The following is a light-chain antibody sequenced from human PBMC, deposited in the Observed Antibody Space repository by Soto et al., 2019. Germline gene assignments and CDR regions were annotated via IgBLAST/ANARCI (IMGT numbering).Light chain of an antibody. Sequence: DIQMTQSPSSLSASVGDRVTITCRASRSINIYLNWYQQKPGKAPKLLIYAASNLQSGVPSRFSGDGVGTHFTLTISSLQPEVFSTYHCQQSHSSPYPFAQETRLEI. CDR1: RSINIY. CDR3: QQSHSSPYP. J-gene: IGKJ5*01. V-gene: IGKV1-39*01. CDR2: AAS.